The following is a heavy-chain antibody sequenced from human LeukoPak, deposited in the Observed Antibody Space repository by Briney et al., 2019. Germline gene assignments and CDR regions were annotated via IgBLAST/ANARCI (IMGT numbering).Heavy chain of an antibody. CDR2: INHSGST. V-gene: IGHV4-34*01. D-gene: IGHD3-10*01. J-gene: IGHJ5*02. Sequence: PSETLSLTCAVYGGSFRGYYWSWIRQPPGKGLEWIGEINHSGSTNYNPSLKSRVTISVDTSKNQFSLKLSSVTAADTAVYYCARGPPPRITMVRGISWSDPWGQGTLVTVSS. CDR1: GGSFRGYY. CDR3: ARGPPPRITMVRGISWSDP.